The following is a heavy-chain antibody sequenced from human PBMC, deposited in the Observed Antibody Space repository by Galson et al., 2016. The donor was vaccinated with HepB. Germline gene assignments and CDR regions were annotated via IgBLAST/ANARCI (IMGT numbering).Heavy chain of an antibody. V-gene: IGHV3-30-3*01. CDR3: AREADYYYGSGSRANVGFLHKWFDP. CDR2: ISYDGSNK. Sequence: LRLSCAASGFTFSNYAMHWVRQAPGKGLEWVAVISYDGSNKYYADSVKGRFTISRDNSKNTLYLQMNSLRAEDTAVYYCAREADYYYGSGSRANVGFLHKWFDPWGQGTLVTVSS. J-gene: IGHJ5*02. CDR1: GFTFSNYA. D-gene: IGHD3-10*01.